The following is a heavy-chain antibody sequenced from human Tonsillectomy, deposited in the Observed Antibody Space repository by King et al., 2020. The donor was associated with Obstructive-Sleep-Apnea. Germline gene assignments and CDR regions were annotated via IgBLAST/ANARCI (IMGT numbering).Heavy chain of an antibody. CDR3: ARERRDSSSWYVYYYYGMDV. V-gene: IGHV3-30-3*01. Sequence: VQLVESGGGVVHPGRSLRLSCAASGFTFSSYAMHWVRQAPGKGLEWVAVISYDGSNKYYADSVKGRFTISRDNSKNTLYLQMNSLRAEDTAVYYCARERRDSSSWYVYYYYGMDVWGQGTTVTVSS. CDR1: GFTFSSYA. D-gene: IGHD6-13*01. J-gene: IGHJ6*02. CDR2: ISYDGSNK.